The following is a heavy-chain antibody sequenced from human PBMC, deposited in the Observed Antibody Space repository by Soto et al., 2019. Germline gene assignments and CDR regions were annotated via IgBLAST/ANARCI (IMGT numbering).Heavy chain of an antibody. V-gene: IGHV4-59*01. CDR3: ARGPPAYGEGGAFDI. CDR2: IYYSGST. Sequence: ASETLSLTCTVSGGSISSYYWSWIRQPPGKGLEWIGYIYYSGSTNYNPSLKSRVTISVDTSKNQFSLKLSSVTAADTAVYYCARGPPAYGEGGAFDIWGQGTMVTVSS. D-gene: IGHD4-17*01. CDR1: GGSISSYY. J-gene: IGHJ3*02.